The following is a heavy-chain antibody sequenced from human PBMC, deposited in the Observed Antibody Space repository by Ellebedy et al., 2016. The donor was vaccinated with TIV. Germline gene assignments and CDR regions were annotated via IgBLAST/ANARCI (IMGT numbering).Heavy chain of an antibody. V-gene: IGHV3-30-3*01. CDR2: ISYDGNNK. D-gene: IGHD4-17*01. J-gene: IGHJ5*02. CDR3: ARHTYVGDKNWLDP. CDR1: GFTFGNYW. Sequence: GGSLRLSCVASGFTFGNYWINWVRQAPGKGLEWVAVISYDGNNKFYADSVKGRFTLSRDTSKNTVYLQMDSLRTEDTAVYYCARHTYVGDKNWLDPWGQGTLVTVSS.